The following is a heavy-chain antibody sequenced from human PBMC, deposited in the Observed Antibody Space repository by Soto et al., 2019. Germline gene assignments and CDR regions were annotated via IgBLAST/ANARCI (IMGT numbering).Heavy chain of an antibody. CDR3: ARRTNGYFAY. V-gene: IGHV3-23*01. CDR2: ITGSGGST. D-gene: IGHD2-8*01. J-gene: IGHJ4*02. CDR1: GFTLSTYA. Sequence: PGGSLRLSCVASGFTLSTYAMSWVRQAPGKGLEWVSGITGSGGSTYYTDSVRGRFTIPRDNSKNTLYLEMNSLRAEDTAVYYCARRTNGYFAYWGQGALVTVSS.